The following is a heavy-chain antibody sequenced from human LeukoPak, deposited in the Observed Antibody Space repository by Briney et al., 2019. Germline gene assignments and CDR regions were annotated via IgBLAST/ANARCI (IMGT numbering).Heavy chain of an antibody. J-gene: IGHJ4*02. CDR3: ARVSRWYHPYFGY. CDR2: INHSGST. V-gene: IGHV4-34*01. CDR1: VFTFSSYS. D-gene: IGHD4-23*01. Sequence: GSLRLSCAASVFTFSSYSMSWVRQPPWKGLEWIGEINHSGSTNYNPSLKSRVTISVDTSKNQFSLKLSSVTAADTAVYYCARVSRWYHPYFGYWGQGTLVTVSS.